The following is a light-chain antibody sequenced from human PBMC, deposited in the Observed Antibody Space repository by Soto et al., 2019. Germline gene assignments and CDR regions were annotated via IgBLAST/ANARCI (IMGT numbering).Light chain of an antibody. CDR2: EGS. V-gene: IGLV2-23*01. Sequence: QSALTQPASVSGSPGQSITISCTGTSSDVGNYNLVSWYQQHPGKAPKLMIYEGSKRPSGVSNRFSGSKSGNTASLTISGLQAEDEADYYCCSYAGSSTYVVFGGGTKGPS. J-gene: IGLJ2*01. CDR3: CSYAGSSTYVV. CDR1: SSDVGNYNL.